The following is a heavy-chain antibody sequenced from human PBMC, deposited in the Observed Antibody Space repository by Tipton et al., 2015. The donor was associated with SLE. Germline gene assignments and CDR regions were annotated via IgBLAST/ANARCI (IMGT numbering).Heavy chain of an antibody. Sequence: VQLVQSGGGLVQPGGSLRLSCAASGFTFSSYSMNWVRQAPGKGLEWVSYISSSSSTIYYADSVKGRFTISRDNAKNSLYLQMNSLRAEDTAVYYCARRGYSYGSEAFDIWGQGTMVTVSS. CDR3: ARRGYSYGSEAFDI. D-gene: IGHD5-18*01. CDR2: ISSSSSTI. V-gene: IGHV3-48*01. CDR1: GFTFSSYS. J-gene: IGHJ3*02.